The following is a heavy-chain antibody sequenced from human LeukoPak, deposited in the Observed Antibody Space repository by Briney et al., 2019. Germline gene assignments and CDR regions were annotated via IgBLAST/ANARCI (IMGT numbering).Heavy chain of an antibody. Sequence: GGSLRLSCAAPGFTFSTYSMNWVRQAPGKGLEWVSFIDSSSRTTFYADSVKGRFTISRDNAKNSLYLQMNSLRAEDTAVYYCAREQQLVHLHFFDYWGQGTLVTVSS. J-gene: IGHJ4*02. V-gene: IGHV3-48*04. CDR1: GFTFSTYS. CDR3: AREQQLVHLHFFDY. CDR2: IDSSSRTT. D-gene: IGHD6-13*01.